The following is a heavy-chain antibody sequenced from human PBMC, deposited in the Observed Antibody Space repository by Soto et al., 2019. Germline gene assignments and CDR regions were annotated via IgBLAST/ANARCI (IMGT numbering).Heavy chain of an antibody. CDR1: GGSISSYY. J-gene: IGHJ5*02. V-gene: IGHV4-59*01. D-gene: IGHD6-19*01. Sequence: SETLSLTCAVSGGSISSYYWSWIRQPPGKGLEWIGYIYYSGSTNYNPSLKSRVTISVDTSKNQFSLKLSSVTAADTAVYYCASSWYSSGWGWFDPWGQGTLVTVSS. CDR2: IYYSGST. CDR3: ASSWYSSGWGWFDP.